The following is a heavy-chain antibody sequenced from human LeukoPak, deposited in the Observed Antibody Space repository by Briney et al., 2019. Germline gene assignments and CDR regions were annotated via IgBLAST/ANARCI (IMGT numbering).Heavy chain of an antibody. CDR3: ARDGTARSRGTLYYFDY. V-gene: IGHV3-48*04. Sequence: PGGFLRLSCAASGFTSISYSMNWVRQAPGKGLEWVSYISSSSSTIYYADSVKGRFTISRDNAKNSLYLQMNSLRAEDTAVYYCARDGTARSRGTLYYFDYWGQGTLVTVSS. CDR2: ISSSSSTI. J-gene: IGHJ4*02. D-gene: IGHD6-6*01. CDR1: GFTSISYS.